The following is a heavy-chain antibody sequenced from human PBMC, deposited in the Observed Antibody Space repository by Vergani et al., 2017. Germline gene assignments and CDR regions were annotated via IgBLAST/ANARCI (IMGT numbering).Heavy chain of an antibody. CDR2: ISSNGGST. D-gene: IGHD1-26*01. J-gene: IGHJ5*02. Sequence: EVQLLESGGGLVQPGGSLRLSCAASGFTFSSYAMHWVRQAPGKGLEYVSAISSNGGSTYYADSVKGRFTISRDNSKNTLYLQMSSLRAEDTAVYYCVKVGGRYYGSYGWFDPWGQGTLVTVSS. V-gene: IGHV3-64D*06. CDR3: VKVGGRYYGSYGWFDP. CDR1: GFTFSSYA.